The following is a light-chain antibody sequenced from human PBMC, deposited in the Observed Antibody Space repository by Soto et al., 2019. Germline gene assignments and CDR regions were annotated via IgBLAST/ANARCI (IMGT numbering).Light chain of an antibody. J-gene: IGKJ5*01. Sequence: SPGTLSWSPRDGAALPCRASQTITNTYLAWYQQKPGQSPRLIIYGASTRATGIPARFSGSGCGTAFTPTTSSLQSEDFAVYYCQQYSNWPPITFGTGTRVEIK. CDR3: QQYSNWPPIT. V-gene: IGKV3-15*01. CDR2: GAS. CDR1: QTITNTY.